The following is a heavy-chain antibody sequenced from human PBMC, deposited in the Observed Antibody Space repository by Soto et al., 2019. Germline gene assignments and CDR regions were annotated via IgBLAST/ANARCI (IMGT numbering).Heavy chain of an antibody. CDR2: MHYTGFS. V-gene: IGHV4-59*08. J-gene: IGHJ6*03. Sequence: SETLSLTCSFSGDSVTSHYFTWIRQSPEKGLEWIGYMHYTGFSHYNPSLKSRVTISVDKSKNQFTLKLTSVTAADTAVYYCAKTSDDYSNRGAYYMDVWGKGTTVTVSS. D-gene: IGHD4-4*01. CDR1: GDSVTSHY. CDR3: AKTSDDYSNRGAYYMDV.